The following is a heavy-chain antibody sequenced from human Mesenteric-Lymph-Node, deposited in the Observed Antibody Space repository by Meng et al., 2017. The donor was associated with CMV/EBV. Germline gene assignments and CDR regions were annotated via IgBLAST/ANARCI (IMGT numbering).Heavy chain of an antibody. CDR2: IYQGGAT. CDR1: GGSIVNTNW. Sequence: SLTCAVSGGSIVNTNWRSCVRQSPWPSLHWIGEIYQGGATEYSPSLKGRVTIEVDKSKNQCSLTLTSVTAADTAIYYCTRGYSTSFYWGQGALVTVSS. V-gene: IGHV4-4*02. J-gene: IGHJ4*02. CDR3: TRGYSTSFY. D-gene: IGHD2-8*01.